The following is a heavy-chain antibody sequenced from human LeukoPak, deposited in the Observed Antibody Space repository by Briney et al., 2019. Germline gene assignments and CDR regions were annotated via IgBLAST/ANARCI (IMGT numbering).Heavy chain of an antibody. CDR3: ARGGHSWNWFDP. D-gene: IGHD6-13*01. CDR1: GGSFSGYY. CDR2: INHSGST. V-gene: IGHV4-34*01. Sequence: PSETLSLTCAVYGGSFSGYYWSWIRQPPGKGLEWIGEINHSGSTNYNPSLKSRVTISVDTSKNQFSLKLSSVTAADTAVYYCARGGHSWNWFDPWGQGTLVTVSS. J-gene: IGHJ5*02.